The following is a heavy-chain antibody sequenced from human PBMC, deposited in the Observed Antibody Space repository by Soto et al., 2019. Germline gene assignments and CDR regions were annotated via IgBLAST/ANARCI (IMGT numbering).Heavy chain of an antibody. CDR3: ERDPGIAVAGTWYYYGMDV. CDR1: GGSISSYY. J-gene: IGHJ6*02. D-gene: IGHD6-19*01. V-gene: IGHV4-59*01. CDR2: IYYSGST. Sequence: SESLSLTCTVSGGSISSYYWSWIRQPPGKGLEWIGYIYYSGSTNYNPSLKSRVTISVDTSKNQFSLKLSFVTAADTAVYYCERDPGIAVAGTWYYYGMDVWGQGTTVTVSS.